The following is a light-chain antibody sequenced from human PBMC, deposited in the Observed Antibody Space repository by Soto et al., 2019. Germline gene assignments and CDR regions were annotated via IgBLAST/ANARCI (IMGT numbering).Light chain of an antibody. CDR3: QQPNSYPIT. CDR1: QSISRW. CDR2: DAS. J-gene: IGKJ5*01. Sequence: DIQMTQYPSSLSASVGDRVTITCRASQSISRWLAWHQQKPGKAPRLLIYDASNLQRGVPSRFSGIGSGTEFTLTITSLQPEDFATYYCQQPNSYPITFGQGTRLEIK. V-gene: IGKV1-5*01.